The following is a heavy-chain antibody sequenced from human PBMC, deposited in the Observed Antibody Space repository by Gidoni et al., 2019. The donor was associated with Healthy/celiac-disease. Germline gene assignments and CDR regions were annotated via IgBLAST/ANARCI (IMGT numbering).Heavy chain of an antibody. Sequence: QVQLVESGGGVFQPGRSLSLSCPASGFPFRSYAMHWVRQAPGKGLEWVAVISYDGSNKYYADSVKGRFNRYRDNAKNTLDLQMNSRRAEDTAVYYCARELGGMGATTFAFDIWGQGTMVTVSS. J-gene: IGHJ3*02. CDR2: ISYDGSNK. D-gene: IGHD1-26*01. CDR1: GFPFRSYA. CDR3: ARELGGMGATTFAFDI. V-gene: IGHV3-30-3*01.